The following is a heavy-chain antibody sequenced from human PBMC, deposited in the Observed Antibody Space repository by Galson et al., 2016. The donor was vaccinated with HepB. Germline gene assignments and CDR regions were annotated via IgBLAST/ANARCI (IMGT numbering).Heavy chain of an antibody. D-gene: IGHD3-22*01. J-gene: IGHJ4*02. CDR3: ARGVRRAFYYDSSGYLVYFDY. Sequence: QSGAEVTKPGASVKVSCKASGYTFTNYGISWVRQAPGQGLEWMGWISAYNGNTNYAQNLQGRVTMTTDTSTSTAYMELRSLRSDDTAVYFCARGVRRAFYYDSSGYLVYFDYWGQGTLVTVSS. CDR2: ISAYNGNT. CDR1: GYTFTNYG. V-gene: IGHV1-18*01.